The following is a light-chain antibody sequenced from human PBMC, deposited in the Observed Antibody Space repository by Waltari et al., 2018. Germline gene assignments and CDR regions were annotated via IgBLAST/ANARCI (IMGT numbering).Light chain of an antibody. Sequence: DIQMTQSLSPLSQLVETRVTITCRASPSINRWLAWYQQKPGKAPKLLIYEASTLQSGVPSRFSGSGSGTEFTLTISSLQPDDPAIYYCQQYDNYLQTFGQGTKVEVK. J-gene: IGKJ1*01. CDR3: QQYDNYLQT. CDR1: PSINRW. CDR2: EAS. V-gene: IGKV1-5*03.